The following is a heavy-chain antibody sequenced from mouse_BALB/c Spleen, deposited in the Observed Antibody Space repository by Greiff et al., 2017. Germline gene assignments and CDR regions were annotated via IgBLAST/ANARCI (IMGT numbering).Heavy chain of an antibody. CDR2: ISPYYGAA. J-gene: IGHJ3*01. Sequence: QVQLQQSGAELVRPGVSVKISCTASGYTFTAYSLHWVKQSPAQSLEWIGVISPYYGAASYNQKFKGKATLTVDKSSSTAYMELARLTSEDSAIYDSARGGAWCEYWGQGTLGTVAA. CDR1: GYTFTAYS. D-gene: IGHD1-1*02. V-gene: IGHV1S137*01. CDR3: ARGGAWCEY.